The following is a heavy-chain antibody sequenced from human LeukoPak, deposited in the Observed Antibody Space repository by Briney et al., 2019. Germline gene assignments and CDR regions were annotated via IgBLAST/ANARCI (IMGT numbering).Heavy chain of an antibody. CDR1: GGTFSSYA. CDR3: ARDVPVVVVPAASYYLDY. CDR2: IIPILGIA. D-gene: IGHD2-2*01. J-gene: IGHJ4*02. Sequence: SVKVSCKASGGTFSSYAISWVRQALGQGLEWMGRIIPILGIANYAQKFQGRVTITADKSTSTAYMELSSLRSEDTAVYYCARDVPVVVVPAASYYLDYWGQGTLVTVSS. V-gene: IGHV1-69*04.